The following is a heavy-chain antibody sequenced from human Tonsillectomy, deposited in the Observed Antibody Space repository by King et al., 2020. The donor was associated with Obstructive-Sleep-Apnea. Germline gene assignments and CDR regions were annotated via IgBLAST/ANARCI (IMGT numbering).Heavy chain of an antibody. Sequence: VQLQESGPGLVKPSQILSLTCIVSGGSISSGGYYWSWIRQYPGKGLEWIGCIYYSGTTYYNPSLKSRVTISRDTSKNHLSLKLSSVTAAATAVYYCARDSRASGSGSPTSWFDPWGQGTLVTVSS. J-gene: IGHJ5*02. CDR3: ARDSRASGSGSPTSWFDP. D-gene: IGHD3-10*01. CDR1: GGSISSGGYY. CDR2: IYYSGTT. V-gene: IGHV4-31*03.